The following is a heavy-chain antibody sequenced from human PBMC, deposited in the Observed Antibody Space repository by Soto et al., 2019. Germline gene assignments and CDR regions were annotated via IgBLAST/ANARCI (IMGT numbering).Heavy chain of an antibody. CDR1: GGTFSSYA. CDR3: ARLEDYYFGMDV. J-gene: IGHJ6*02. Sequence: QVQLVQSGAEVKKPGSSVKVSCKASGGTFSSYAISWVRQAPGQGLEWMGGIIPIFGTANYAQKFQGSVTITPDESTSTAYMELSSQRSEDTVVYYCARLEDYYFGMDVWGQGTTVTVSS. D-gene: IGHD1-1*01. CDR2: IIPIFGTA. V-gene: IGHV1-69*01.